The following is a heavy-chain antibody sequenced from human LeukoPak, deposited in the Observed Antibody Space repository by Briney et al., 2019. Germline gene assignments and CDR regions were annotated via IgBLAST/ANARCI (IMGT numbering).Heavy chain of an antibody. J-gene: IGHJ2*01. CDR3: ARDAAAQAGWYFDL. Sequence: PSETLSLTCTVSGGSINSSSFYWGWIRQPPGKGLEWLGSIEYSGSTYYNPSLKSRVTISVDRSKNQFSLKLSSVTAADTAVYYCARDAAAQAGWYFDLWGRGTLVTVSS. D-gene: IGHD6-6*01. CDR2: IEYSGST. V-gene: IGHV4-39*07. CDR1: GGSINSSSFY.